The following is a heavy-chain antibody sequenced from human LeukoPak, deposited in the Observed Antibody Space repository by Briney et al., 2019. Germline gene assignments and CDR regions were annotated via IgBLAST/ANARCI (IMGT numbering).Heavy chain of an antibody. CDR3: ASRYYYDFSGLDY. Sequence: PGRSLRLSCEASGFTFSDYYMSWIRQAPGKGLEWVSYISSSGRTIYYADSLKGRFTISRHTAKNSLFLQMNSLRAEDTAVYYCASRYYYDFSGLDYWGQGNLVTVSS. CDR2: ISSSGRTI. V-gene: IGHV3-11*04. J-gene: IGHJ4*02. D-gene: IGHD3-22*01. CDR1: GFTFSDYY.